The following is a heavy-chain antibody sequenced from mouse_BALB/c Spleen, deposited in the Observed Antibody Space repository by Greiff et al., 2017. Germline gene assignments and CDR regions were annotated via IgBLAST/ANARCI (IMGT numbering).Heavy chain of an antibody. CDR1: GFTFSDYY. V-gene: IGHV5-4*02. CDR2: ISDGGSYT. CDR3: ARGWLLRRGAMDY. Sequence: EVMLVESGGGLVKPGGSLKLSCAASGFTFSDYYMYWVRQTPEKRLEWVATISDGGSYTYYPDSVKGRFTISRDNAKNNLYLQMSSLKSEDTAMYYCARGWLLRRGAMDYWGQGTSVTVSS. J-gene: IGHJ4*01. D-gene: IGHD2-3*01.